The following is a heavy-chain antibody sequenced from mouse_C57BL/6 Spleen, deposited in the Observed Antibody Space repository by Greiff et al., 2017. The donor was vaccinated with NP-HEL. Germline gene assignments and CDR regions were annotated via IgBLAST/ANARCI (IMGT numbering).Heavy chain of an antibody. CDR3: ARRSSGFAD. D-gene: IGHD3-2*02. CDR1: GYTFTSYG. V-gene: IGHV1-81*01. J-gene: IGHJ3*01. Sequence: QVQLQQSGAELARPGASVKLSCKASGYTFTSYGISWVKQRTGQGLEWIGEIYPRSGNTYYNEKFKGKATLTADKSSSTAYMELRSLTSEDSAVYFCARRSSGFADWGQGTLVTVSA. CDR2: IYPRSGNT.